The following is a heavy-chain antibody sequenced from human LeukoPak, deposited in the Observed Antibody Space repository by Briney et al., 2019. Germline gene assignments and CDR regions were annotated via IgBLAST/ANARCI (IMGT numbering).Heavy chain of an antibody. Sequence: GASVKVSCKASGYTFTSYAMHWVRQAPGQRLEWMGWISAGNGNTKYSQKFQGRVTITRDTSASTAYMELSSLRSEDTAVYYCARVVRAGLDYWGQGTQVTVCS. V-gene: IGHV1-3*01. CDR1: GYTFTSYA. CDR3: ARVVRAGLDY. J-gene: IGHJ4*02. D-gene: IGHD6-6*01. CDR2: ISAGNGNT.